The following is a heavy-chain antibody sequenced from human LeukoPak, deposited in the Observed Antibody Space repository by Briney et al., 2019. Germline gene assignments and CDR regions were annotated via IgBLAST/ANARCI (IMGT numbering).Heavy chain of an antibody. D-gene: IGHD3-22*01. CDR1: GFTVSSNY. J-gene: IGHJ4*02. CDR3: AKEKYYYDSSGYYPLDN. Sequence: PGGSLRLSCAASGFTVSSNYMSWVRQAPGKGLEWVSVIYSGGSTYYADSVKGRFTISRDSSKNTLYLQMNSLRAEDTAVYYCAKEKYYYDSSGYYPLDNWGQGTLVTVSS. V-gene: IGHV3-53*01. CDR2: IYSGGST.